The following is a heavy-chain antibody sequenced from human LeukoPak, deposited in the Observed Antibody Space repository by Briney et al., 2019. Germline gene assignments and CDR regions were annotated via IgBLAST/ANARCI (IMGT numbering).Heavy chain of an antibody. J-gene: IGHJ5*02. CDR3: AKDLLYGDGRWEFDP. Sequence: PGGSLRLSCAASGFSFGTFAMTWVRQAPGKGLEWVLGRVGNGDTYYADSVKGRFTLSRDSSKNTVYLQMNSLRVEDTAIYYCAKDLLYGDGRWEFDPWGQGTLVSVSS. D-gene: IGHD4/OR15-4a*01. CDR1: GFSFGTFA. V-gene: IGHV3-23*01. CDR2: RVGNGDT.